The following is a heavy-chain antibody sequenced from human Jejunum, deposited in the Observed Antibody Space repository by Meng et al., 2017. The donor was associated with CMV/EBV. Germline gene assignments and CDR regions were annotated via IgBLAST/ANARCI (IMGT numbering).Heavy chain of an antibody. CDR3: ARLRVSCSSTSCYPNWLDP. Sequence: SSNYMTWVRQAPGKGLEWVSIIYSGDTTYYADSVKGRFTISRDNSKNTLSLQMNSLRAEDTAVYYCARLRVSCSSTSCYPNWLDPWGQGTLVTVSS. CDR2: IYSGDTT. J-gene: IGHJ5*02. D-gene: IGHD2-2*01. V-gene: IGHV3-53*01. CDR1: SSNY.